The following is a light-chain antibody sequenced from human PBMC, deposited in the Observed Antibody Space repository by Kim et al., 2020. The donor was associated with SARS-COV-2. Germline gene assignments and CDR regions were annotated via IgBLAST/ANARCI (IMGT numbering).Light chain of an antibody. CDR3: AAWDASLSARL. CDR2: GNT. V-gene: IGLV1-47*02. J-gene: IGLJ2*01. CDR1: DSNIANTY. Sequence: GQSVTISCSGGDSNIANTYVYWYQQRPGAAPKLLIYGNTQRPSGVPDRFSGSKSGTSASLAISELRPEDEADYYCAAWDASLSARLFGGGTQLTVL.